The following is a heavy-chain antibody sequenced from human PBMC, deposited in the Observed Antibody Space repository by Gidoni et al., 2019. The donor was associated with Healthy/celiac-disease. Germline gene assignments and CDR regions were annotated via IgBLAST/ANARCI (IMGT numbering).Heavy chain of an antibody. CDR1: GFSLSNARMG. V-gene: IGHV2-26*01. CDR3: ARTPREQLWLRGAHWFDP. CDR2: IFSNDEK. J-gene: IGHJ5*02. D-gene: IGHD5-18*01. Sequence: QVTLTESGPVLVKPTETLTLTCTVSGFSLSNARMGVSWIRQPPEKALEWLAHIFSNDEKSYSTSLKSRLTISKDTSKSQVVLTMTNMDPVDTATYYCARTPREQLWLRGAHWFDPWGQGTLVTVSS.